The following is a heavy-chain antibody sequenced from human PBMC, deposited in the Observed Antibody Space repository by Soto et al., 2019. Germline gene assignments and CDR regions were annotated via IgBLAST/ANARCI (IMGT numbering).Heavy chain of an antibody. Sequence: EVQLLESGGGLVQPGGSLRLSCAASGFTFNNYAMAWVRQAPGKGLEWVSSISSGGGSTYYADSVKGRFTISRDNSQETLDLQLDSLRADDTAVYYCAKCLSSSFGRDAMDVWGQGTTVTVSS. CDR2: ISSGGGST. CDR3: AKCLSSSFGRDAMDV. D-gene: IGHD6-6*01. CDR1: GFTFNNYA. J-gene: IGHJ6*02. V-gene: IGHV3-23*01.